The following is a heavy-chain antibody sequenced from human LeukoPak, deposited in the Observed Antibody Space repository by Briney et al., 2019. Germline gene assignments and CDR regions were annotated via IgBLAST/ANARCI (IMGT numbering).Heavy chain of an antibody. J-gene: IGHJ6*03. D-gene: IGHD2-2*01. CDR2: INHSGST. CDR3: ARLSSTNSYYYYMDV. V-gene: IGHV4-34*01. Sequence: SETLSLTCAVYGGSFSGYYWSWIRQPPGKGLEWIGEINHSGSTNYNPSLKSRVTISVDTSKNQFSLKLSSVTAADTAVYYCARLSSTNSYYYYMDVWGNGTTVTVSS. CDR1: GGSFSGYY.